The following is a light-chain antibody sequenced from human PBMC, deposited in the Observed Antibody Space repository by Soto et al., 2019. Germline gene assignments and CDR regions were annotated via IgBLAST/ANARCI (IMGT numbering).Light chain of an antibody. CDR1: SSNIGNNY. Sequence: QSVLTQPPSVSAAPGQKVTISCSGSSSNIGNNYVSWYQQLPGTAPKLLIYDNNKRPSGIPDRFSGSKSGTSATLGITALQTGDEADYYCGTWDSSLSAPVVFGGGTKLTVL. CDR2: DNN. CDR3: GTWDSSLSAPVV. V-gene: IGLV1-51*01. J-gene: IGLJ2*01.